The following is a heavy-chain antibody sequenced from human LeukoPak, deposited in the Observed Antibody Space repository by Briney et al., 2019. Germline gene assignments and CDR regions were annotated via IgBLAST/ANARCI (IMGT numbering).Heavy chain of an antibody. CDR2: IIPIFGTA. CDR3: ARDSSSWSRNYYYYYMHV. J-gene: IGHJ6*03. V-gene: IGHV1-69*06. Sequence: GASVKVSCKASGGTFSSYAISWVRQAPGQGLEWMGGIIPIFGTANYAQKFQGRVTITADKSTSTDYMELSSLRSEDKAVYYCARDSSSWSRNYYYYYMHVWGKGTTVTVSS. D-gene: IGHD6-13*01. CDR1: GGTFSSYA.